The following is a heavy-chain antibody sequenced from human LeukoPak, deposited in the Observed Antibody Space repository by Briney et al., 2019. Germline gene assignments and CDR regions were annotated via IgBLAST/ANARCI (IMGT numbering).Heavy chain of an antibody. CDR1: GFTFSSYA. CDR2: ISYDGSNK. J-gene: IGHJ1*01. D-gene: IGHD2-15*01. Sequence: GGSLRLSCAASGFTFSSYAMHWVRQAPGKGLEWVAVISYDGSNKYYADSVKGRFTISRDNSKNTLYLQMNSLRAEDTAVYYCARGLYCSGGSCYSGYFQHWGQGTLVTVSS. V-gene: IGHV3-30-3*01. CDR3: ARGLYCSGGSCYSGYFQH.